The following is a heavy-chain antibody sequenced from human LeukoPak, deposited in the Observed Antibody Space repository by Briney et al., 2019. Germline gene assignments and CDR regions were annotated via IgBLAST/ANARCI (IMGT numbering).Heavy chain of an antibody. J-gene: IGHJ6*03. CDR2: MNPNSGNT. CDR3: ARSWSGYYPYYYYYMDV. Sequence: GASVKVSCKASGYTFTSYDINWVRQATGQGLEWMGWMNPNSGNTGYAQKFQGRVTITRNTSISTAYMELSSLRSEDTAVYYCARSWSGYYPYYYYYMDVWGKGTTVTVSS. V-gene: IGHV1-8*03. CDR1: GYTFTSYD. D-gene: IGHD3-3*01.